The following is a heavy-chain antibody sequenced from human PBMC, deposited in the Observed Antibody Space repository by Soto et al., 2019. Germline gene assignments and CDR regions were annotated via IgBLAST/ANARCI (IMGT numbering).Heavy chain of an antibody. Sequence: ASVKVSCKASGYTFTSYYMHWVRQALGQGLEWMGIINPSGGSTSYAQKLQGRVTMTTDTSTSTAYMELRSLRSDDTAVYYCARDGSSDYLNWFDPWGQGTLVTVSS. D-gene: IGHD4-17*01. CDR2: INPSGGST. CDR1: GYTFTSYY. CDR3: ARDGSSDYLNWFDP. J-gene: IGHJ5*02. V-gene: IGHV1-46*01.